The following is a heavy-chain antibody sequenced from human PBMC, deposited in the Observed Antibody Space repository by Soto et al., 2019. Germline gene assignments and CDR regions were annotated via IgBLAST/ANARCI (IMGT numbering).Heavy chain of an antibody. CDR3: AKDPGLGGSGSQGNWFDP. V-gene: IGHV3-48*01. CDR2: ITIVTGNI. J-gene: IGHJ5*02. Sequence: GGSLRLSCEASGFSVSGYSMNWVRQSPGKGLEWLAYITIVTGNIVYADSVKGRFTISRDNSKNTLYLEINSLRAEDTAVYYCAKDPGLGGSGSQGNWFDPWGQGTLVTVSS. D-gene: IGHD6-19*01. CDR1: GFSVSGYS.